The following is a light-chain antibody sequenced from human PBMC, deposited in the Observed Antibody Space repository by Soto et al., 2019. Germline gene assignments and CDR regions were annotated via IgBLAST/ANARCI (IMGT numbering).Light chain of an antibody. Sequence: EIVLTQSPATLSLAPGERATLSCRASQSCSSSVAGYQQKPGHAPRLLLYDASNRATGIPARFSGSGSGTDVTLTISSIETEDFAVYYCQQRSNWLTFGGGNQVEIK. CDR1: QSCSSS. CDR2: DAS. J-gene: IGKJ4*01. V-gene: IGKV3-11*01. CDR3: QQRSNWLT.